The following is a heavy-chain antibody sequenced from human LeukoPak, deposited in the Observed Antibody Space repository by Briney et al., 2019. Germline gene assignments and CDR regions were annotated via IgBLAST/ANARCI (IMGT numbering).Heavy chain of an antibody. CDR2: ISSSSSYI. V-gene: IGHV3-21*01. CDR3: ARGDTAMVWTFDY. J-gene: IGHJ4*02. Sequence: PGGSLRLSCAASGFTFSSYSMNWVRQAPGKGLEWVSSISSSSSYIYYADSVKGRFTISRDNAKNSLYLQMNSLRAEDTAVYYCARGDTAMVWTFDYWGQGTLVTVSS. CDR1: GFTFSSYS. D-gene: IGHD5-18*01.